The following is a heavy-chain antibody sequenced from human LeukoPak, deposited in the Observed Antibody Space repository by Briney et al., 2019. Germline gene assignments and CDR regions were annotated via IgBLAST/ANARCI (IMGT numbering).Heavy chain of an antibody. Sequence: SETLTLTCTVSGGSISSSSYYWGWIRQPPGKGLEWIGSIYYSGSTYYNPSLKSRVTISVDTSKNQFSLKLSSVTAADTAVYYCARHSRGSYRFDYWGQGTLVTVSS. CDR3: ARHSRGSYRFDY. V-gene: IGHV4-39*01. J-gene: IGHJ4*02. CDR1: GGSISSSSYY. D-gene: IGHD1-26*01. CDR2: IYYSGST.